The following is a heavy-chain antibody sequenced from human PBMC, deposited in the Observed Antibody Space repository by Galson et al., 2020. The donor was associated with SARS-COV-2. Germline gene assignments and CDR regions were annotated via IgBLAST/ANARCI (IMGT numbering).Heavy chain of an antibody. J-gene: IGHJ4*02. Sequence: SETLSLTCTVSGASVNTEYYYWGWIRQSPGKGLEWIGNVFYSGTTYSNPSLRSRVSISIDTSGNHFSLQLNSVTAADTAVYYCARRDKSSGWYYFDHWGRGALVTVSS. CDR2: VFYSGTT. V-gene: IGHV4-39*02. D-gene: IGHD6-19*01. CDR3: ARRDKSSGWYYFDH. CDR1: GASVNTEYYY.